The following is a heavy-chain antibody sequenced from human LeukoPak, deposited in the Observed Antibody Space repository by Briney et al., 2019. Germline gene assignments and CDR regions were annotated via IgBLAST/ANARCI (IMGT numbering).Heavy chain of an antibody. CDR2: IYHSGST. CDR3: ARVLTGGYWYFDL. D-gene: IGHD7-27*01. Sequence: SGTLSLTCAVSGGSISSSNWWSWVRQPPGKGLEWIGEIYHSGSTYYDPSLKSRVTISLDRSKDQFSLKLSSVTAADTAVYYCARVLTGGYWYFDLWGRGTLVTVSS. V-gene: IGHV4-4*02. J-gene: IGHJ2*01. CDR1: GGSISSSNW.